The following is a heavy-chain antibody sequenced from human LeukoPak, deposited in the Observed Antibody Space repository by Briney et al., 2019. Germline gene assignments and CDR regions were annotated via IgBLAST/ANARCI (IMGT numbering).Heavy chain of an antibody. J-gene: IGHJ4*02. Sequence: GGSLRLSCAASGFTFDDYAMSWVRHAPGKGLEWVSCVNLNGGATVYADSVKGRFSISRDNAKNSLHLQMNSLRAKDTALYYCARVPSGYVYYWGQGALVIVSS. CDR2: VNLNGGAT. CDR3: ARVPSGYVYY. D-gene: IGHD5-12*01. CDR1: GFTFDDYA. V-gene: IGHV3-20*04.